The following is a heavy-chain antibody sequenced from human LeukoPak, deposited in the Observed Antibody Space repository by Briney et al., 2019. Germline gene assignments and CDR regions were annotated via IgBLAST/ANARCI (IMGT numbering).Heavy chain of an antibody. V-gene: IGHV5-51*01. D-gene: IGHD4-17*01. CDR3: ARTVSPAVTFFDP. CDR2: TYPDDSDT. CDR1: GYSFTSYW. J-gene: IGHJ5*02. Sequence: GESLKISCKASGYSFTSYWIGWVRQRPGKGLEWMGITYPDDSDTRYSPSFQGQVTISADKSITTAYLQWSSLKASDTAIYYCARTVSPAVTFFDPWGQGTPVTVSS.